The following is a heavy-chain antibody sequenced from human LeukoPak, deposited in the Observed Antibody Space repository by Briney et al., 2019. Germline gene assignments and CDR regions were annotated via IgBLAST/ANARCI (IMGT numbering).Heavy chain of an antibody. Sequence: ASETLSLTCTVSGGSISSSSYYWGWGRQPPGKGVEWIVSIYYSGRTYDNPWRKSRVTISVNTHKNKFSLKLSSVTAADTAVYYCARPSRDTIFGVVIIRESWYFDLWGRGTLVTVSS. CDR2: IYYSGRT. J-gene: IGHJ2*01. D-gene: IGHD3-3*01. CDR1: GGSISSSSYY. V-gene: IGHV4-39*01. CDR3: ARPSRDTIFGVVIIRESWYFDL.